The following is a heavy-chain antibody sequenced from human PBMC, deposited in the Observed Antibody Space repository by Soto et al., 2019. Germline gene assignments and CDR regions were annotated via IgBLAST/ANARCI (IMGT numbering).Heavy chain of an antibody. CDR2: IHAGNGHT. J-gene: IGHJ4*02. V-gene: IGHV1-3*01. D-gene: IGHD3-3*01. CDR1: GFTFTNYV. Sequence: QVQLVQSGAEVKKPGASVKVSCRTSGFTFTNYVLFWVRQAPGQRLEWVGWIHAGNGHTESSEKFQGRVTLTTDTSASTAYMELSSLRSEDTALYYCARDVFYHFLSDSPSHFFDFWGQGSLVTVSS. CDR3: ARDVFYHFLSDSPSHFFDF.